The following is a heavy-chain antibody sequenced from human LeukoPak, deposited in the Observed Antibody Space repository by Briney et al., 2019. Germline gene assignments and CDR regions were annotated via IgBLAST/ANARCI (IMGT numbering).Heavy chain of an antibody. J-gene: IGHJ4*02. V-gene: IGHV4-34*01. Sequence: PGGSLRLSCAASGFTFSSYAMSWIRQPPGKGLEWIGEINHSGSTNYNPSLKSRVTISVDTSKNQFSLKLSSVTAADTAVYYCARPLFPSYYYDSSGYPYWGQGTLVTVSS. D-gene: IGHD3-22*01. CDR2: INHSGST. CDR3: ARPLFPSYYYDSSGYPY. CDR1: GFTFSSYA.